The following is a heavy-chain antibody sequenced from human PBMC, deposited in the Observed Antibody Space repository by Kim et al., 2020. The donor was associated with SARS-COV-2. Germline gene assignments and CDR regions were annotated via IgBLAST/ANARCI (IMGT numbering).Heavy chain of an antibody. D-gene: IGHD4-4*01. CDR3: ARGTDYSIYNWFDP. CDR1: GDSIGSYGYY. Sequence: SRTLSLTCNVSGDSIGSYGYYWAWIRQHPGQGPEWLGSISYSGNTDYNPSLRGRVTISADTSKNQFSLNLNSVTAADTAVYYCARGTDYSIYNWFDPWGQGTLVTVSS. J-gene: IGHJ5*02. CDR2: ISYSGNT. V-gene: IGHV4-31*03.